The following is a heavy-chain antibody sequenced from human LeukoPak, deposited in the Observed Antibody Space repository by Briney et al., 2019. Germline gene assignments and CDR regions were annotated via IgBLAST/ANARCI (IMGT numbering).Heavy chain of an antibody. CDR2: ISYDGSNK. V-gene: IGHV3-30-3*01. CDR3: ARGTGTTTEYFDY. D-gene: IGHD1-7*01. CDR1: GFTFSSYA. Sequence: PGRSLRLSCAASGFTFSSYAMHWVRQAPGKGLEWVAVISYDGSNKYYADSVKGRFTISRDNSKNTLCLQMNSLRAEDTAVYYCARGTGTTTEYFDYWGQGTLVTVSS. J-gene: IGHJ4*02.